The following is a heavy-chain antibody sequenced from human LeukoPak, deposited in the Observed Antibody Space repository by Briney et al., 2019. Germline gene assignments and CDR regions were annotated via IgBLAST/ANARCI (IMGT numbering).Heavy chain of an antibody. D-gene: IGHD3-16*01. Sequence: ASVKVSCKASGYTFTGYYIHWVRQAPGQGLEWMGWINPNSGGTNYAQKLQGRVTMTTDTSTSTAYMELRSLRSDDTAVYYCARGGIMITFGGVIEPANYWGQGTLVTVSS. J-gene: IGHJ4*02. CDR1: GYTFTGYY. V-gene: IGHV1-2*02. CDR2: INPNSGGT. CDR3: ARGGIMITFGGVIEPANY.